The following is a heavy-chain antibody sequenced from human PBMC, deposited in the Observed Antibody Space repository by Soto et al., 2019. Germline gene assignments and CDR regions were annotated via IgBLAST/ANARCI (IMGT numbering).Heavy chain of an antibody. J-gene: IGHJ5*02. D-gene: IGHD3-22*01. CDR1: GGSLSGYY. V-gene: IGHV4-34*01. CDR3: ARRKDHSAYYLNWFDP. Sequence: QVQLQQWGAGLLKPSETLSLTCAVYGGSLSGYYWSWIRQPPGKGLEWIGEINHSGSTNYNPSLKSRVTISVDTSKNQFSLKLSSVTAADTAVYYCARRKDHSAYYLNWFDPWGQGTLVTVSS. CDR2: INHSGST.